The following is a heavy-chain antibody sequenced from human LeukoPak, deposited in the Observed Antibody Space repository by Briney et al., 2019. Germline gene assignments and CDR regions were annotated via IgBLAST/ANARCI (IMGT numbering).Heavy chain of an antibody. V-gene: IGHV3-23*01. CDR3: ATLSDRNFYYSYGLDV. CDR1: GFTFSSYA. CDR2: ISGSGGST. Sequence: GGSLRLSCAASGFTFSSYAMSWVRQAPGKGLEWVSAISGSGGSTYYADSVKGRFTISRDNSKNTLNLQMNSLRAEDTAVYYCATLSDRNFYYSYGLDVWGQGTTVTVS. D-gene: IGHD1-14*01. J-gene: IGHJ6*02.